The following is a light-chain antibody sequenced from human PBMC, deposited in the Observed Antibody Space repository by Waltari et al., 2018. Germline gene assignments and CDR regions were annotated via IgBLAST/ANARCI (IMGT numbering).Light chain of an antibody. Sequence: QSVLTQPSSASGTPGQRVTIPCSGSSSNIGSSYVYWYQQLPGTAPKLLIHTDNQRPSGVPDRFSASKSGASASLAISGLRSDDEADYYCAAWDDSLTGRVFGGGTKLTVL. CDR2: TDN. V-gene: IGLV1-47*01. CDR1: SSNIGSSY. J-gene: IGLJ3*02. CDR3: AAWDDSLTGRV.